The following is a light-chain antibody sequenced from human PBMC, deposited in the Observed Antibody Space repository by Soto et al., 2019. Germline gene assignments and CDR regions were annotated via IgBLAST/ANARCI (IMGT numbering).Light chain of an antibody. V-gene: IGKV1-39*01. Sequence: DIQMTQSPSSLSASVGDRVTITCRASQSINNYLNWYQQKPGKAPKLLIYTTSSLQSGVPSRFSGSGSGTEVTLTISRLQPEDFATYYCQKSDSTPWTFGQGTKVEIK. J-gene: IGKJ1*01. CDR3: QKSDSTPWT. CDR1: QSINNY. CDR2: TTS.